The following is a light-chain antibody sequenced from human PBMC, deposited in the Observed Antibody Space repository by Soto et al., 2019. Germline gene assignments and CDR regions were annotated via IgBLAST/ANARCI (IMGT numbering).Light chain of an antibody. J-gene: IGKJ2*01. V-gene: IGKV1-33*01. CDR3: QQYDNLRR. Sequence: DIPMTQSPSSLSASVGDRVTITCQASQDISNYLNWYQQKPGKAPKLLIYDASNLETGVPSRFSGSGSGTDFTFTISSLQPEDIATYYCQQYDNLRRFGQGTKLEIK. CDR1: QDISNY. CDR2: DAS.